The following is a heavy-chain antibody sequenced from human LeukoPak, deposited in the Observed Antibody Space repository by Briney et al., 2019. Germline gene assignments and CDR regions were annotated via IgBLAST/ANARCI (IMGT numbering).Heavy chain of an antibody. CDR2: IYYSGST. J-gene: IGHJ5*02. Sequence: SETLSLTCTVPGGSISSYYWSWIRQPPGKGLEWIGYIYYSGSTNYNPSLKSRVTISVDTSKNQFSLKLSSVTAADTAVYYCARVRAAAGTRRYNWFDPWGQGTLVTVSS. CDR1: GGSISSYY. D-gene: IGHD6-13*01. V-gene: IGHV4-59*01. CDR3: ARVRAAAGTRRYNWFDP.